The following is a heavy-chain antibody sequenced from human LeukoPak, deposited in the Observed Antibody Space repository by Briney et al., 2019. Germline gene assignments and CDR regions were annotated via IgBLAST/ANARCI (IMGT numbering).Heavy chain of an antibody. CDR2: IYYSGRT. CDR1: GGSLSSSSYY. Sequence: KPSETLSLTCTVPGGSLSSSSYYWGWLRQPPGKGLEWIGSIYYSGRTYYKRSLKERVTISVDTSKNQFSLKLSSVTAADTAVYYCAVRGRAVAGNWGYWGEGTLVTVSS. V-gene: IGHV4-39*01. CDR3: AVRGRAVAGNWGY. J-gene: IGHJ4*02. D-gene: IGHD6-19*01.